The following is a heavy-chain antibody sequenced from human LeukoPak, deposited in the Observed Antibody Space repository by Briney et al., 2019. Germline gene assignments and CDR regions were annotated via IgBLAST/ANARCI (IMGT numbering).Heavy chain of an antibody. J-gene: IGHJ3*02. D-gene: IGHD4-17*01. V-gene: IGHV1-2*02. Sequence: ASVKVSCKASGYTFTGYYMHWVRQAPGQGLEWMGWINPNSGGTNYAQKFQGRVTMSRDTSISTAYMELSRLRSDDTAVYYCASPAPYGDYVGVDDAFDIWGQGTMVTVSS. CDR1: GYTFTGYY. CDR3: ASPAPYGDYVGVDDAFDI. CDR2: INPNSGGT.